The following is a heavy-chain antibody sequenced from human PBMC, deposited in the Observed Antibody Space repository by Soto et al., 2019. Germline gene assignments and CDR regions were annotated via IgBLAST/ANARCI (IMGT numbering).Heavy chain of an antibody. CDR1: GFTFSDYY. Sequence: GGSLRLSCAASGFTFSDYYMSWIRQAPGKGLEWVSYISSSGSTIYYADSVKGRFTISRDNSKNTLYLQMNSLRAEDTAVYYCAKSLKYGSNYFDYWGQGTLVTVSS. V-gene: IGHV3-11*01. D-gene: IGHD3-10*01. CDR2: ISSSGSTI. J-gene: IGHJ4*02. CDR3: AKSLKYGSNYFDY.